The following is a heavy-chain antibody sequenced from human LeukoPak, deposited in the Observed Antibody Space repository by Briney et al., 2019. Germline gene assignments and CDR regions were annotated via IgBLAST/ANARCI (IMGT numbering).Heavy chain of an antibody. CDR2: IYSGGTT. D-gene: IGHD1-26*01. J-gene: IGHJ4*02. CDR1: GFTVSRNY. Sequence: PGGSLRLSCAVSGFTVSRNYMNWVRQAPGKGLEWVSVIYSGGTTYYADSVKGRFTISTDNSKNTLYLQMNSLRAEDTAVYYCARDYSRRLSYAHTSWGQGTLVTVSS. V-gene: IGHV3-53*01. CDR3: ARDYSRRLSYAHTS.